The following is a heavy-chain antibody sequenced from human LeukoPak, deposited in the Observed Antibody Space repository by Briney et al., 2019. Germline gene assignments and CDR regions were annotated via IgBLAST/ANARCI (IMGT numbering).Heavy chain of an antibody. J-gene: IGHJ3*02. CDR1: GGSISSYY. V-gene: IGHV4-59*08. CDR3: ARQGGMAPYAFDI. CDR2: IYYSGST. D-gene: IGHD2-15*01. Sequence: SETLSLTCTVSGGSISSYYWSWIRQPPGKGLEWIGYIYYSGSTNYNPSLKSRVTISVDTSKNQFSLKLSSVTAADTAVYYCARQGGMAPYAFDIWGQGTMVTVSS.